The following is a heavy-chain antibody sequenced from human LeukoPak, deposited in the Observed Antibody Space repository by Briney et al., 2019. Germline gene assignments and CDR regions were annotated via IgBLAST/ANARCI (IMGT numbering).Heavy chain of an antibody. CDR1: GFTFSSYG. V-gene: IGHV3-30*03. CDR3: ARTYDFWSGYSTYYFDY. CDR2: ISYDGSNK. D-gene: IGHD3-3*01. Sequence: TGGSLRLSCAASGFTFSSYGMHWVRQAPGKGLEWVAVISYDGSNKYYADSVKGRFTISRDNSKNTLYLQMNSLRAEDTAVYYCARTYDFWSGYSTYYFDYWGQGTLVTVSS. J-gene: IGHJ4*02.